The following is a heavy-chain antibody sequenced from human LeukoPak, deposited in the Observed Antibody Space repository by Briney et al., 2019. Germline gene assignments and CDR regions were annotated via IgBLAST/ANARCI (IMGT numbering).Heavy chain of an antibody. CDR2: IYYSGST. V-gene: IGHV4-30-4*01. D-gene: IGHD5-12*01. Sequence: SETLSLTCTVSGGSISSGDYYWSWIRQPPGKGLEWIGYIYYSGSTYYNPSLKSRVTISVDTSKNQFSLKLSSVTAADTAVYYCARVGIVATVFDYWGQGTLVTVSS. CDR1: GGSISSGDYY. J-gene: IGHJ4*02. CDR3: ARVGIVATVFDY.